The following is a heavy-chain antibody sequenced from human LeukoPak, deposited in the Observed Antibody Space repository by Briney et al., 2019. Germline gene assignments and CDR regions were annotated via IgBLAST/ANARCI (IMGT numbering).Heavy chain of an antibody. J-gene: IGHJ4*01. CDR3: ARQGTYCYDKTKLTFDS. V-gene: IGHV4-34*01. Sequence: SETVSHTCAVYGGSFSGYYWSWLRQPPGKGREWMREMNHSGSTNYNPSLKRRVTISVDTSKNQFSLKLTSVTAAHTARSYVARQGTYCYDKTKLTFDSRGHGEPVTASS. CDR2: MNHSGST. CDR1: GGSFSGYY. D-gene: IGHD3-22*01.